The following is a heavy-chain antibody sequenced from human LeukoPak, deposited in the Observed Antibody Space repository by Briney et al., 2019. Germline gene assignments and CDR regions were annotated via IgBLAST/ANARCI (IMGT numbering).Heavy chain of an antibody. CDR2: IYYSGIT. V-gene: IGHV4-39*07. Sequence: TSETLSLTCTVSGGSISSSSYYWGWIRQPPGKGLEWIGSIYYSGITYYNPSLKSRVTISVDTSKNQFSLKLTSVTAADTAVYYCAGTGSFDYWGQGTLVTVSS. CDR1: GGSISSSSYY. CDR3: AGTGSFDY. D-gene: IGHD1-14*01. J-gene: IGHJ4*02.